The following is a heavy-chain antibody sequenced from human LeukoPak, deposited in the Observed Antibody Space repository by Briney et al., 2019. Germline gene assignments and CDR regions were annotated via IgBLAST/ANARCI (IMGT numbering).Heavy chain of an antibody. CDR1: GFTFSTYA. Sequence: GGSLRLSCAASGFTFSTYAMNWVRQAPGKGLEWVSAISGSGGSTYYADSVKGRFTISRDNAKNSLYLQMNSLRAEDTAVYYCARSELRYFDWLSSPYYFDYWGQGTLVTVSS. D-gene: IGHD3-9*01. J-gene: IGHJ4*02. CDR2: ISGSGGST. CDR3: ARSELRYFDWLSSPYYFDY. V-gene: IGHV3-23*01.